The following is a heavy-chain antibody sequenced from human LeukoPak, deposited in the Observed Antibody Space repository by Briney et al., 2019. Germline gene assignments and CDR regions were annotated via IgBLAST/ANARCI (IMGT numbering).Heavy chain of an antibody. V-gene: IGHV4-31*03. CDR2: IYYNGYT. J-gene: IGHJ4*02. Sequence: PQTLSLTCTVSGDSISSGGYYWTWLRQHPGKGLEWIGNIYYNGYTYYNPSLKSRVTISVESSKYQFSLKLSSMTAADTAVYYCARETGISQNFDYWGQGTLVTVSS. CDR3: ARETGISQNFDY. CDR1: GDSISSGGYY.